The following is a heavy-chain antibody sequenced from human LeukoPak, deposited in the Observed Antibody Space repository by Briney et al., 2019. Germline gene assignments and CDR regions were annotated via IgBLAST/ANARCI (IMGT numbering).Heavy chain of an antibody. D-gene: IGHD2-15*01. CDR1: GFTVSSNY. Sequence: PGGSLRLSCAASGFTVSSNYMSWVRQAPGKGLEWVSVIYSGGSTYYADSVKGRFTISRDNSKNTLYLQMNSLRAEDTAVYYCARAVSGAGAFYFDYWGQGTLVTVSS. V-gene: IGHV3-53*01. J-gene: IGHJ4*02. CDR3: ARAVSGAGAFYFDY. CDR2: IYSGGST.